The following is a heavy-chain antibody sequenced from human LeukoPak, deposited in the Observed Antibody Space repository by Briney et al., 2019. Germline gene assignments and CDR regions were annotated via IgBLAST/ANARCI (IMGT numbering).Heavy chain of an antibody. J-gene: IGHJ4*02. CDR2: ISYDGSNK. CDR3: AREIYDSSGYYYYFDY. V-gene: IGHV3-30-3*01. D-gene: IGHD3-22*01. CDR1: GFTFSSYA. Sequence: PGRSLRLSCAASGFTFSSYAMHWVRQAPGKGLGWVAVISYDGSNKYYADSVKGRFTISRDNSKNTLYLQMNSLRAEDTAVYYCAREIYDSSGYYYYFDYWGQGTLVTVSS.